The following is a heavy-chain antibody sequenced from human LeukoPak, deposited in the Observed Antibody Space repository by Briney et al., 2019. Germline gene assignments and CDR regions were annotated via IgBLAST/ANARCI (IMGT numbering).Heavy chain of an antibody. Sequence: ASVKVSCKASGYTFTSYYMHWVRQAPGQGLKWMGIINPSGGSTSYAQKFQGRVTVTRDTSTSTVYMELSSLRSEDTAVYYCARDKVQTYYYDSSGYYYTLLAFDYWGQGTLVTVSS. D-gene: IGHD3-22*01. J-gene: IGHJ4*02. CDR2: INPSGGST. V-gene: IGHV1-46*03. CDR1: GYTFTSYY. CDR3: ARDKVQTYYYDSSGYYYTLLAFDY.